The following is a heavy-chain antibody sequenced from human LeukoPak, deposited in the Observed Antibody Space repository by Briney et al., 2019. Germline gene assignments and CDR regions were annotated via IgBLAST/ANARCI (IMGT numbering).Heavy chain of an antibody. D-gene: IGHD2-15*01. CDR2: TNPNSGNT. CDR3: ARAGYCSGGSCYRVYYFDY. Sequence: ASVKVSCKASGYTFTSYDINWVRQATGQGLEWMGWTNPNSGNTGYAQKFQGRVTMTRNTSISTAYMELSSLRSEDTAVYYCARAGYCSGGSCYRVYYFDYWGQGTLVTVSS. CDR1: GYTFTSYD. J-gene: IGHJ4*02. V-gene: IGHV1-8*01.